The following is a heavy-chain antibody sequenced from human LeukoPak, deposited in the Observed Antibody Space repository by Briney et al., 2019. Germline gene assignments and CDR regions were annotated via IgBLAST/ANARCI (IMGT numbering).Heavy chain of an antibody. CDR1: GYTFTTYA. V-gene: IGHV1-3*04. CDR2: INTGTGDT. Sequence: ASVKVSCKASGYTFTTYAIHWVRQAPGQRLEWLGWINTGTGDTRYSQTFQGRVTITRDTSASTAYVELSSLRPEDTAMYYCARDMGSGSLHYWGQGTLVTVSS. D-gene: IGHD1-26*01. J-gene: IGHJ4*02. CDR3: ARDMGSGSLHY.